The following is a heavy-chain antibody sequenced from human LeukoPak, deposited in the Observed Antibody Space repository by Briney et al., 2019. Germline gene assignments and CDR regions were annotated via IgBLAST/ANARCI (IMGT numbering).Heavy chain of an antibody. CDR3: AKDAAANVDYPYYFDY. D-gene: IGHD4-11*01. J-gene: IGHJ4*02. CDR1: GFTFRGYG. CDR2: IRGSGVTT. Sequence: PGGSLRLSCAASGFTFRGYGMSWVRQAPGKGLEWVSAIRGSGVTTYYADSVKGRFTISRGNSRTTLYLLMNSLRAEDTAVYYCAKDAAANVDYPYYFDYWGQGALVTASS. V-gene: IGHV3-23*01.